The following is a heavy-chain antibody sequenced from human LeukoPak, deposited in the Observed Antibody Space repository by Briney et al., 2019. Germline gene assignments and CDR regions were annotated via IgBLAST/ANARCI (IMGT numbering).Heavy chain of an antibody. CDR3: ARGLATRRYTLVWTIQIWFDP. V-gene: IGHV1-8*01. CDR2: MNPNSGNT. J-gene: IGHJ5*02. Sequence: ASVKVSCKASGYTFTSYDINWVRQATGQGLEWMGWMNPNSGNTGYAQKFQGRVTMTRNTSKSTAYMELSSLRSEDTAVYYCARGLATRRYTLVWTIQIWFDPWGQGTLVTVSS. CDR1: GYTFTSYD. D-gene: IGHD3/OR15-3a*01.